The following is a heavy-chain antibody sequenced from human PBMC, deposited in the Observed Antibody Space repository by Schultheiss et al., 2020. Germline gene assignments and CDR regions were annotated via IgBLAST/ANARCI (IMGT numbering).Heavy chain of an antibody. CDR2: INHSGST. Sequence: SETLSLTCAVYGGSFSGYYWSWIRQPPGKGLEWIGEINHSGSTNYNPSLKSRVTISVDTSKNQFSLKLSSVTAADTAVYYCARGPSSLFWGGNFQHWGQGTLVTVSS. J-gene: IGHJ1*01. CDR3: ARGPSSLFWGGNFQH. CDR1: GGSFSGYY. D-gene: IGHD3-16*01. V-gene: IGHV4-34*01.